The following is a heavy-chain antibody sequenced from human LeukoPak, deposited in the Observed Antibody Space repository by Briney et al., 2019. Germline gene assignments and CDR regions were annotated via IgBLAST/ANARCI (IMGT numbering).Heavy chain of an antibody. CDR1: GGSISSGNW. D-gene: IGHD1-26*01. CDR3: ARHQVGANTFDY. Sequence: PSGTLSLTCAVSGGSISSGNWWSWVRQPPGKGLEWIGEFYDGWSTNYNPSLKSRVTITVDKSNNQFYLKLNSVTAADTAVYYCARHQVGANTFDYWGQGTLVTVSS. V-gene: IGHV4-4*02. J-gene: IGHJ4*02. CDR2: FYDGWST.